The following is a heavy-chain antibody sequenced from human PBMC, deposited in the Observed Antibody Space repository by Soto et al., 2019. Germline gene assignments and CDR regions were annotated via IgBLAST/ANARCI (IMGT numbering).Heavy chain of an antibody. D-gene: IGHD1-20*01. CDR2: INAGNGNT. Sequence: ASVKVSCKASGYTFTRHAMHWVRQAPGQRLEWMGWINAGNGNTKYSQKFQGRVTITRDTSASTAYMELSSLRSEDTAVYYCARGITLPTPLDYWGQGTLVTVSS. J-gene: IGHJ4*02. CDR3: ARGITLPTPLDY. CDR1: GYTFTRHA. V-gene: IGHV1-3*01.